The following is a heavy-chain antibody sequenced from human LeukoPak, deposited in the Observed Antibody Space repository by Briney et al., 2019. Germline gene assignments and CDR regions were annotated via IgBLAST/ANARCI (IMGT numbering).Heavy chain of an antibody. V-gene: IGHV1-2*02. CDR2: INPDSGGT. CDR3: ARGYYDFWSAYSSAQTNDY. CDR1: GYTFTGYY. D-gene: IGHD3-3*01. J-gene: IGHJ4*02. Sequence: ASVKVSCKASGYTFTGYYVHWVRQAPGQGLEWLGWINPDSGGTNYAQKFQGRVTMTKDTSISTAYMELSRLRSDDTAVYYCARGYYDFWSAYSSAQTNDYWGQGTLVTVSS.